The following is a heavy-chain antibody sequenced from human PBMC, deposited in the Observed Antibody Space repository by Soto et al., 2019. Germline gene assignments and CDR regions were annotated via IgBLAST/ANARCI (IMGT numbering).Heavy chain of an antibody. Sequence: ESGGGVVQPGRSLRLSCAASGFTFRNYAMHWVRQAPGKGLACVAVISYDGGNKFYRDYVKGRFTISRDNSKNTLYLQINSLRYEDTAVYYCARGDREDIAVVIGVRPGEYGVDVWGQGTTVTVSS. CDR3: ARGDREDIAVVIGVRPGEYGVDV. J-gene: IGHJ6*02. V-gene: IGHV3-30-3*01. CDR2: ISYDGGNK. CDR1: GFTFRNYA. D-gene: IGHD2-15*01.